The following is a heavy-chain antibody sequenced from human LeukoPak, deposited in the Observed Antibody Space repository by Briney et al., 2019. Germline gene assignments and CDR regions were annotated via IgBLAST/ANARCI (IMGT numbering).Heavy chain of an antibody. CDR3: ARDRARPFYFDY. J-gene: IGHJ4*02. CDR1: GFTFSSYW. CDR2: IWYDGSNK. V-gene: IGHV3-33*08. Sequence: GGSLRLSCAASGFTFSSYWMSWVRQAPGKGLEWVAVIWYDGSNKYYADSVKGRFTISRENSKNTLYLQMNSLRAEDTAVYYCARDRARPFYFDYWGQGALVTVSS. D-gene: IGHD3-10*01.